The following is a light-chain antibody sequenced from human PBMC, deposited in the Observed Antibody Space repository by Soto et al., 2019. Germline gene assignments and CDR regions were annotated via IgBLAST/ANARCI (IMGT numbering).Light chain of an antibody. Sequence: EIVLTQSPGTLSLSPGERATLSCRASQSIISNYFAWYQQIPGQAPRLLIYGASSRATGIPDRFRGSGSGTDFILTISRLEPEDFAVYYCHQYGSSPYTFGQGTRLEIK. V-gene: IGKV3-20*01. J-gene: IGKJ2*01. CDR3: HQYGSSPYT. CDR1: QSIISNY. CDR2: GAS.